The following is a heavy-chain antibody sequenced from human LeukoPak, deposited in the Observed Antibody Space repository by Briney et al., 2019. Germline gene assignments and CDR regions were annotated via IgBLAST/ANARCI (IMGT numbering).Heavy chain of an antibody. CDR2: ISGGGGST. CDR3: AKEGRYYYDSSGLY. CDR1: GFTVSSNY. J-gene: IGHJ4*02. D-gene: IGHD3-22*01. V-gene: IGHV3-23*01. Sequence: PGRSLRLSCAASGFTVSSNYMSWVRQAPGKGLEWVSGISGGGGSTYYADSVKGRFTISRDNSKNTLYLQMNSLRAEDTAIYYCAKEGRYYYDSSGLYWGQGILVTVSS.